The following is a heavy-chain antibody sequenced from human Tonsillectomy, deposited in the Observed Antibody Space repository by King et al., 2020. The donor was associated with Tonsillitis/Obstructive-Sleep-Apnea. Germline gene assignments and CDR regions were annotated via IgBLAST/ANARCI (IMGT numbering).Heavy chain of an antibody. Sequence: VQLVESGGGLVQPGGSLRLSCAASGFTFSSYEMNCVRRAPGKGLEWVSYISSRGSTTYYADSVKGRFTTSRDNAKNSLYLQMNSLRAADTAVYFCARNYYDFWIGYLYYLDNWGQGTLVTVSS. J-gene: IGHJ4*02. CDR1: GFTFSSYE. V-gene: IGHV3-48*03. CDR3: ARNYYDFWIGYLYYLDN. D-gene: IGHD3-3*01. CDR2: ISSRGSTT.